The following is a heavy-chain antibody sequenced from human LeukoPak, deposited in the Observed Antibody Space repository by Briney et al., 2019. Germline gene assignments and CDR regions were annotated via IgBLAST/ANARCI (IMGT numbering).Heavy chain of an antibody. CDR2: IKQDGSEK. CDR3: AKGGGELGSGSLDY. J-gene: IGHJ4*02. CDR1: GFTFSSYW. V-gene: IGHV3-7*01. D-gene: IGHD3-10*01. Sequence: SGGSLRLSCAASGFTFSSYWMSWVRQAPGKGLEWVANIKQDGSEKYYVDSVKGRFTISRDNAKNSLYLQMNSLRAEDTAVYYCAKGGGELGSGSLDYWGQGTLVTVSS.